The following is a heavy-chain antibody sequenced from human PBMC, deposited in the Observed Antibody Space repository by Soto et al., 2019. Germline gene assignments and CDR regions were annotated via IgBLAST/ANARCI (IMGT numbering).Heavy chain of an antibody. J-gene: IGHJ4*02. CDR1: GYNFAGYG. V-gene: IGHV5-51*01. Sequence: HGESMKISCKGSGYNFAGYGIAWVPQMPGKGLELMGIIYPSDSDTRYRPSFQGQVTISADKSISSAYLQWSSMRASDTAMYYCARGGVSTRTFDYWGQGTPVTVSS. CDR3: ARGGVSTRTFDY. CDR2: IYPSDSDT. D-gene: IGHD3-3*01.